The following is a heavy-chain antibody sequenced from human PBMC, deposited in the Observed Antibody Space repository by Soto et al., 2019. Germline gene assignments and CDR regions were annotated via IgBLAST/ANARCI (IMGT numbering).Heavy chain of an antibody. CDR2: INPRDGST. J-gene: IGHJ4*02. V-gene: IGHV1-46*01. D-gene: IGHD3-10*01. Sequence: QVQLVQSGAEVKKPGASVKVSCTPSGYTFTTYFLHWVRQAPGQGLEWMGIINPRDGSTTYAQSFQGRVTMTMDTSTSTAYMELSSLRSEDPAVYYCARVPTGRGDYEYWGQGTLVTFSS. CDR3: ARVPTGRGDYEY. CDR1: GYTFTTYF.